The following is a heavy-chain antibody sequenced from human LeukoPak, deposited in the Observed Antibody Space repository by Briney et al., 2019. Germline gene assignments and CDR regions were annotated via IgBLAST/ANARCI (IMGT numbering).Heavy chain of an antibody. J-gene: IGHJ6*02. CDR2: ISYDGSNK. Sequence: PGRSLRLSCAASGFTFSDYAMHWVRQAPGKGLEWVAVISYDGSNKYYADSVKGRFTISRDNSKNTLYLQMNSLRTEDTAVYYCAREGSDFWSGYLRPYYYYYGMDVWGQGTTVTVSS. CDR3: AREGSDFWSGYLRPYYYYYGMDV. CDR1: GFTFSDYA. D-gene: IGHD3-3*01. V-gene: IGHV3-30*04.